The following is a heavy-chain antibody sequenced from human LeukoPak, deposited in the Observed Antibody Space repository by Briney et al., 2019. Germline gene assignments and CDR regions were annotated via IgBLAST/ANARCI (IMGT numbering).Heavy chain of an antibody. V-gene: IGHV1-18*04. D-gene: IGHD2-2*01. CDR1: GYSFTNYG. CDR2: INSYNGNT. Sequence: GASVKLSCKASGYSFTNYGITWVRQAPGQGLEWMGWINSYNGNTNHAQKLRGRVTMTTDTSTSTAYMELRGLRSDDTAGYYCARLKCSSTKCYADYWGQGTLVTVSS. J-gene: IGHJ4*02. CDR3: ARLKCSSTKCYADY.